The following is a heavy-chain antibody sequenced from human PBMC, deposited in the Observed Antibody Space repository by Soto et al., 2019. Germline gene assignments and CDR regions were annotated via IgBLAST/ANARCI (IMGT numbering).Heavy chain of an antibody. J-gene: IGHJ4*02. CDR3: AKAGVTSGPGYHVGA. V-gene: IGHV3-23*01. CDR2: ISGSDGST. CDR1: GFTFSSYT. Sequence: EVQLLESGGGLVQPGGSLRLSCAASGFTFSSYTMTWVRQAPGKGLEWVSAISGSDGSTYDADAVKGRFTISRDNSKNTLYLQMNSLRAEDTAVYYCAKAGVTSGPGYHVGAWGQGTLVTVSS. D-gene: IGHD2-21*02.